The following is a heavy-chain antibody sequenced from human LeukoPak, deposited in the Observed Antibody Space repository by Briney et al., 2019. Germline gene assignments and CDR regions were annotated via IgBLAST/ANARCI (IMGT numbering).Heavy chain of an antibody. V-gene: IGHV4-59*11. D-gene: IGHD6-19*01. CDR3: AAVAVAGSWFDP. Sequence: SETLSLTCTVSGGSISSHYGSWIRQPPGKGLEWIGYIYYSGSTNYNPSLKSRVTISVDTSKNQFSLKLSSVTAADTAVYYCAAVAVAGSWFDPWGQGTLVTVSS. CDR1: GGSISSHY. CDR2: IYYSGST. J-gene: IGHJ5*02.